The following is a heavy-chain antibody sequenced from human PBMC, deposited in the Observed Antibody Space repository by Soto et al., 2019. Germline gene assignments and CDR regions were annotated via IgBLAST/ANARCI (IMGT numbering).Heavy chain of an antibody. Sequence: QVQLVESGGGVVQPGRSLRLSCAASGFTFSSYGMHWVRQAPGKGLEWVAVISYDGSYKYYADSVKGRFTISRDNSKNTLYLQMNSLRAEDTAVYYCAKRGDGYSLDYWGQGTLVTVSS. CDR2: ISYDGSYK. D-gene: IGHD5-18*01. CDR1: GFTFSSYG. CDR3: AKRGDGYSLDY. V-gene: IGHV3-30*18. J-gene: IGHJ4*02.